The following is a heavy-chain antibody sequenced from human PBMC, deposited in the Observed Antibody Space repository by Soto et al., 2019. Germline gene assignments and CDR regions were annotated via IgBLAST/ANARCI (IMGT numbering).Heavy chain of an antibody. J-gene: IGHJ4*02. Sequence: GGSLRLSCVASGFTFSNYAMSWVRHTSEKGLEWLSSITDSGGGTYYADTVKGRVTISRDNSKNTLYLQMNNLRAEDSVVFYCARDGIAVAGSFDYWGQGTLVTVSS. CDR2: ITDSGGGT. CDR3: ARDGIAVAGSFDY. D-gene: IGHD6-19*01. V-gene: IGHV3-23*01. CDR1: GFTFSNYA.